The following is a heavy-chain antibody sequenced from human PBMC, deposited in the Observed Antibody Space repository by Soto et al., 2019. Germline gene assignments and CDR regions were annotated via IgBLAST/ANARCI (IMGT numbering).Heavy chain of an antibody. CDR3: GYEYSSSSTVLDY. Sequence: PGGSLRLSCAASGFTFSDYYMSCIRQAPGKGLEWVSYISSSGSTIYYADSVKGRFTISRDNAKNSLYLQMNSLRAEDTAVYYCGYEYSSSSTVLDYWGQGTLVTVSS. V-gene: IGHV3-11*01. CDR1: GFTFSDYY. D-gene: IGHD6-6*01. CDR2: ISSSGSTI. J-gene: IGHJ4*02.